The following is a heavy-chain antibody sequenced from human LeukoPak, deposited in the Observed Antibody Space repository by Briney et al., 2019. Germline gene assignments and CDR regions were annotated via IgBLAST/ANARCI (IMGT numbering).Heavy chain of an antibody. V-gene: IGHV3-48*04. CDR3: ATALATAGHDAFDI. J-gene: IGHJ3*02. CDR1: GFTFSSYN. Sequence: PRGSLRLSCAASGFTFSSYNMNWVRQAPGKGLESVSYISSSSSSIIYYADSVKGRFTISRDNAKNSVYLQMNSLRADDTAVYFCATALATAGHDAFDIWGQGTMVTVSS. CDR2: ISSSSSSII.